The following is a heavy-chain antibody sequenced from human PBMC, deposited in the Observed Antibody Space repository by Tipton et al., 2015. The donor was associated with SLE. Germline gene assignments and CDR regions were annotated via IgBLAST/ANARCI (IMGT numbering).Heavy chain of an antibody. Sequence: TLSLTCSVYGGSFSGYYWSWIRQPPGKGLEWIGEINHSGSTNYNPSLKSRVTISVDTSKNQFSLKLSSVTAADTAVYYCARGGPHYDFWSGSRGYFDYWGQGTLVTVSS. CDR2: INHSGST. J-gene: IGHJ4*02. V-gene: IGHV4-34*01. D-gene: IGHD3-3*01. CDR1: GGSFSGYY. CDR3: ARGGPHYDFWSGSRGYFDY.